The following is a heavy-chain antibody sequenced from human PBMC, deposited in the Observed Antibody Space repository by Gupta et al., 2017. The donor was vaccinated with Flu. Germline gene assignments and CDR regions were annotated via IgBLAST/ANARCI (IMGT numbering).Heavy chain of an antibody. D-gene: IGHD2/OR15-2a*01. V-gene: IGHV1-69*06. Sequence: QVQLVQSGAEVKKPGSSVKVSCKASGDSFSSYILSWVRQAPGQGLEWLGGIIPIFETTDYAQKFQGRVTITADKSTSTAYLELRSLTSEDTAVYYCARLLLLADIHYFDSWGQGTLLTVSS. J-gene: IGHJ4*02. CDR2: IIPIFETT. CDR3: ARLLLLADIHYFDS. CDR1: GDSFSSYI.